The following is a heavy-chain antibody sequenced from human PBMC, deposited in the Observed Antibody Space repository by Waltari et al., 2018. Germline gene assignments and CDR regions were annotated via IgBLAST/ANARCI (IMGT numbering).Heavy chain of an antibody. CDR2: IYYSGST. V-gene: IGHV4-39*01. CDR3: ARRRGSNDYVWGSYRYSYGMDV. Sequence: QLQLQESGPGLVTPSATLSLTCTVSGGSLSSSTYYWGWIRQPPGQGLEWIGSIYYSGSTYYNPSLKSRVTISVDTSKNQFSLKLSSVTAADTAVYYCARRRGSNDYVWGSYRYSYGMDVCGQGTTVTVSS. D-gene: IGHD3-16*02. J-gene: IGHJ6*02. CDR1: GGSLSSSTYY.